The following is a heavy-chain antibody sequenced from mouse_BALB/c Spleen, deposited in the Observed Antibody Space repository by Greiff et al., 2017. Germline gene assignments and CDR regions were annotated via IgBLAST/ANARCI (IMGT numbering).Heavy chain of an antibody. CDR1: GYSFTSYW. D-gene: IGHD2-14*01. CDR2: IYPGNSDT. V-gene: IGHV1-5*01. J-gene: IGHJ4*01. Sequence: VQLQQSGTVLARPGASVKMSCKASGYSFTSYWMHWVKQRPGQGLEWIGAIYPGNSDTSYNQKFKGKAKLTAVTSASTAYMELSSLTNEDSAVYYCTKTYYRYDENAMDYWGQGTSVTVSS. CDR3: TKTYYRYDENAMDY.